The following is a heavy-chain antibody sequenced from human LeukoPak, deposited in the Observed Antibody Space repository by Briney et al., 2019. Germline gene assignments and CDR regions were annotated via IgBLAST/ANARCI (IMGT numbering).Heavy chain of an antibody. CDR3: AREGYCTNGVCYSDY. CDR1: GYTFTSYG. CDR2: ISAYNCNT. V-gene: IGHV1-18*01. D-gene: IGHD2-8*01. J-gene: IGHJ4*02. Sequence: ASVKVSCKASGYTFTSYGISWLRQAPGQGLEWMGWISAYNCNTIYAQKLQGRVTMTTDTSACTAYMELRSLRSDDTAVYYCAREGYCTNGVCYSDYWGQGTLVTVSS.